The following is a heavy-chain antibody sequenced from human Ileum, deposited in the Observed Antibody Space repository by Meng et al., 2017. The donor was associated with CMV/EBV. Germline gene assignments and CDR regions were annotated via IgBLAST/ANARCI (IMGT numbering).Heavy chain of an antibody. CDR2: ISSSGSTI. J-gene: IGHJ4*02. Sequence: GESLKISCAASGFTFSDYYMSWIRQAPGKGLEWVSYISSSGSTIYYADSVKGRFTISRDNAKKSLYLQMNSLRAEDTALYYCARDGAGGSFDYWGRGTLVTVSS. CDR1: GFTFSDYY. V-gene: IGHV3-11*04. CDR3: ARDGAGGSFDY. D-gene: IGHD4/OR15-4a*01.